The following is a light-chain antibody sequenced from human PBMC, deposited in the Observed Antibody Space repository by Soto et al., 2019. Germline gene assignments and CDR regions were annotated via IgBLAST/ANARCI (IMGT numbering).Light chain of an antibody. CDR1: QSISSW. J-gene: IGKJ1*01. CDR3: QQYNSYSRT. V-gene: IGKV1-5*03. Sequence: DIQMTQCPSTLSASVGDRVTITCRASQSISSWFAWYQQKPGKAPKLLIYKASSLESGVPSRFSGSGSGTEFTLTISSLQPDDFATYYCQQYNSYSRTFGQGTKVDIK. CDR2: KAS.